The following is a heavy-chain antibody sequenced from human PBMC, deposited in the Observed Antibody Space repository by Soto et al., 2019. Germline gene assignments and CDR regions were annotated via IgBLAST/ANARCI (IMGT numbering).Heavy chain of an antibody. J-gene: IGHJ6*02. CDR1: GGSFSGYY. V-gene: IGHV4-34*01. CDR2: INHSGST. D-gene: IGHD3-3*01. Sequence: PSETLSLTCAVYGGSFSGYYWSWIRQPPGKGLEWIGEINHSGSTNYNPSLKSRVTISVDTSKNQFSLKLSSVTAADTAVYHCARGVITYYDFWSGYYSGYYYYGMDVWGQGTTVTVSS. CDR3: ARGVITYYDFWSGYYSGYYYYGMDV.